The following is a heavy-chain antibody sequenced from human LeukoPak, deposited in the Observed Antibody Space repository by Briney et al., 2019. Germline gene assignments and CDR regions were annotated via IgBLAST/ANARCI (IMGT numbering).Heavy chain of an antibody. D-gene: IGHD6-19*01. Sequence: GSLRLSCAASGFTFSSYEMNWVRQAPGKGLEWVSYISSSGSTIYYADSVKGRFTISRDNAKNSLYLQMNSLRVEDTAVYYCARDLGSGWYDAFDIWGQGTMVTVSS. V-gene: IGHV3-48*03. CDR2: ISSSGSTI. CDR1: GFTFSSYE. J-gene: IGHJ3*02. CDR3: ARDLGSGWYDAFDI.